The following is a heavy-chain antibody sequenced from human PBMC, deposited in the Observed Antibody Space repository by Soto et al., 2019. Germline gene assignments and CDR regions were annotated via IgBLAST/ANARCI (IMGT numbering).Heavy chain of an antibody. Sequence: PGGSLRLSCAASGFTFSGSAMHWVRQASGKGLEWVGRIRSKANSYATAYAASVKGRFTISRDDSKNTAYLQMNSLKTEDTAVYYCTVSGYGWVGSRKADYWGQGTLVTVSS. CDR3: TVSGYGWVGSRKADY. CDR1: GFTFSGSA. D-gene: IGHD3-9*01. J-gene: IGHJ4*02. V-gene: IGHV3-73*01. CDR2: IRSKANSYAT.